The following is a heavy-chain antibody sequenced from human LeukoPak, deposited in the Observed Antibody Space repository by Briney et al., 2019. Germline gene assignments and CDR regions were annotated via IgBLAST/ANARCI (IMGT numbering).Heavy chain of an antibody. CDR1: GYTFTGYY. CDR2: INPNSGGT. Sequence: ASVKVSCKASGYTFTGYYMHWVRQAPGQGLEWMGWINPNSGGTNYAQKFQGWVTMTRDTSISTAYMELSRLRSDDTAVYYCARDYIVGAPLYAFDIWGQGTMVTVSS. CDR3: ARDYIVGAPLYAFDI. D-gene: IGHD1-26*01. V-gene: IGHV1-2*04. J-gene: IGHJ3*02.